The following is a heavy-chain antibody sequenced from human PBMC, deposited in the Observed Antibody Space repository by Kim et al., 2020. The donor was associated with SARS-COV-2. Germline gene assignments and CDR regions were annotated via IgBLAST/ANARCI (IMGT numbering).Heavy chain of an antibody. D-gene: IGHD1-7*01. Sequence: SETLSLTCTVSGASISSSSYYWGWIRQPPGKGLEWIGSIYYSGSSFYNPSLKSRVTISVDTSKNQFSLKLSSVTAADTAVYYCARPGAQRTPNAFDIWGPGTMVTVSS. CDR3: ARPGAQRTPNAFDI. V-gene: IGHV4-39*01. CDR2: IYYSGSS. J-gene: IGHJ3*02. CDR1: GASISSSSYY.